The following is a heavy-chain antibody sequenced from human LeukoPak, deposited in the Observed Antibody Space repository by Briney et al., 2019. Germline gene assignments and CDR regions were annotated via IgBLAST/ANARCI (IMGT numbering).Heavy chain of an antibody. J-gene: IGHJ4*02. D-gene: IGHD3-9*01. CDR1: GFTFSSYV. V-gene: IGHV3-48*03. CDR3: ARDDILTGYPTPFDY. CDR2: ISSSGSTI. Sequence: GGSLRLSCAASGFTFSSYVMSWVRQAPGKGLEWVSYISSSGSTIYYADSVKGRFTISRDNAKNSLYLQMNSLRAEDTAVYYCARDDILTGYPTPFDYWGQGTLVTVSS.